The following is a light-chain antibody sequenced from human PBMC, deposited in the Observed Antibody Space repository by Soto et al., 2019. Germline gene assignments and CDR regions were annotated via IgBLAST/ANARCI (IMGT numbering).Light chain of an antibody. Sequence: ENVLTQSPGTLSLSPGERATLSCRASQTVYNGYLAWYQQKPGQAPRLLIYGASTRATGIPDRFSGSGSGTDFTLTISSLEPEDFAVYYCQQYVSSPRTFGQWTKVDI. J-gene: IGKJ1*01. V-gene: IGKV3-20*01. CDR3: QQYVSSPRT. CDR1: QTVYNGY. CDR2: GAS.